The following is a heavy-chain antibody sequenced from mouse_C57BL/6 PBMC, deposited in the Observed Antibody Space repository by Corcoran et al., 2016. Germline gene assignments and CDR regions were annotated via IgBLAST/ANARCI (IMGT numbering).Heavy chain of an antibody. V-gene: IGHV1-80*01. CDR1: GYAFSSYW. J-gene: IGHJ3*01. Sequence: QVQLQQSGAELVKPGASVKISCKASGYAFSSYWMNWVKQRPGKGLEWIGQIYPGDGYTNYNGKFKGKATLTADKSSRTAYMQLSSLTSEDSAVYFCARRDTTVVAPFAYWGQGTLVTVSA. CDR3: ARRDTTVVAPFAY. D-gene: IGHD1-1*01. CDR2: IYPGDGYT.